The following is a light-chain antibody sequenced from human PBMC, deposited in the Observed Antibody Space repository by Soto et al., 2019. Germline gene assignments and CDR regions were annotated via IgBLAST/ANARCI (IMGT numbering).Light chain of an antibody. V-gene: IGKV1-5*01. J-gene: IGKJ2*01. CDR3: QQYNSYSR. CDR2: DAS. CDR1: QSISSW. Sequence: DIQMTQSPSTLSASVGDRVTITCRASQSISSWLAWYQQKPGKAPKLLIYDASSLESGVPSRFSGSGSGTEFTLTISSLPPDDFATYYCQQYNSYSRFGQGTKLEIK.